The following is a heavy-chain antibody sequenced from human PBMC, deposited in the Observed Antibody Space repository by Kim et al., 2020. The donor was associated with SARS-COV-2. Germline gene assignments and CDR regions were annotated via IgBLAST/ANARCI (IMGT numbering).Heavy chain of an antibody. V-gene: IGHV3-11*01. Sequence: GGSLRLSYAASGFSFSDYYMSWIRQAPGKGLEWVAYINSDGTSVNYVDSVNGRFTISRDNAKKSLSLQMNSLTPEDTAVYYCVREPASWGQGTLVIVSS. J-gene: IGHJ5*02. CDR1: GFSFSDYY. CDR3: VREPAS. CDR2: INSDGTSV.